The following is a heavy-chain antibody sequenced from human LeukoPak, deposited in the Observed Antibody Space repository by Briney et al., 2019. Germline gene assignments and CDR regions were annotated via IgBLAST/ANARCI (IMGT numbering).Heavy chain of an antibody. V-gene: IGHV4-59*01. CDR2: IYYSGST. CDR3: ARGPDYDYVWGSYRYGLDY. D-gene: IGHD3-16*02. CDR1: GGSISSYY. J-gene: IGHJ4*02. Sequence: PSETLSLTCTVSGGSISSYYWSWIRQPPGKGLEWIGYIYYSGSTNYNPSLKSRVTISVDTSKNQFSLKLSSVTAADTAVYYCARGPDYDYVWGSYRYGLDYWGQGTLVTVSS.